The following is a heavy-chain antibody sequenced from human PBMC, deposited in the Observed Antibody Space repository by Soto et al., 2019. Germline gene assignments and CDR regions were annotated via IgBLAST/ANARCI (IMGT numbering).Heavy chain of an antibody. D-gene: IGHD3-9*01. Sequence: EVQLLESGGGLVQPGGSLRLSCAASGFTLSSYAMSWVRQAPGKGLEWVSGISGSGGSTYYADSVKGRFTISRDSSKNTLYLEMNSLRAEDTAVYYCAKMVDEYYDILTGNHGYMDVWGQGTTVTVSS. CDR1: GFTLSSYA. V-gene: IGHV3-23*01. J-gene: IGHJ6*02. CDR2: ISGSGGST. CDR3: AKMVDEYYDILTGNHGYMDV.